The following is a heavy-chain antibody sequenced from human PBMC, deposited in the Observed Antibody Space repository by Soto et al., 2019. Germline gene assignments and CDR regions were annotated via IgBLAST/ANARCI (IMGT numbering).Heavy chain of an antibody. CDR3: ARASSSSSAADY. CDR2: IYDSESA. J-gene: IGHJ4*02. Sequence: QVQLQQSGPGLVKPSQTLSLTCSVSGESISSGVYYWSWIRHHPGKGLERIGYIYDSESAYYNPSLKSRVTISMDTSKNHFAMRLSAVTAADTAVYYCARASSSSSAADYWGQGILVTVSA. CDR1: GESISSGVYY. D-gene: IGHD6-6*01. V-gene: IGHV4-31*03.